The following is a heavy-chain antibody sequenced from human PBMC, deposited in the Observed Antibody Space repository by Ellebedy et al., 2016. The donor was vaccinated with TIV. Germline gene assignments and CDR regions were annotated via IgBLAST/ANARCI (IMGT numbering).Heavy chain of an antibody. CDR2: IDNAGDT. Sequence: LSLTXXASGFTFSRYDMHWVRQSTRKGLEWVASIDNAGDTYYPGSVKSRFTISRENAKNSLYLQMNSLRVEDTAVYYCTRFEIISGGGYGMDVWGQGTTVTVPS. CDR1: GFTFSRYD. V-gene: IGHV3-13*01. J-gene: IGHJ6*02. CDR3: TRFEIISGGGYGMDV. D-gene: IGHD3-16*01.